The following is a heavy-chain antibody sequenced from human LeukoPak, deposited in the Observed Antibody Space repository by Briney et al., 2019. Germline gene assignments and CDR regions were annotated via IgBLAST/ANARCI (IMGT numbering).Heavy chain of an antibody. V-gene: IGHV1-18*01. J-gene: IGHJ6*03. CDR1: GYTFTSYG. CDR3: ARVREVIITTRYYYMDV. D-gene: IGHD3-10*01. CDR2: ISAYNGNT. Sequence: ASVKVSCKASGYTFTSYGISWVRQAPGQGLEWMGWISAYNGNTNYAQKLQGRVTMTTDTSTSTAYMELRSLRSDDTAVYYCARVREVIITTRYYYMDVWGKGTTVTVSS.